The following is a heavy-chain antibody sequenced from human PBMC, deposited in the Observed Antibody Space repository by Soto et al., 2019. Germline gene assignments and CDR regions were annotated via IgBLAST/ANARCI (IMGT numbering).Heavy chain of an antibody. CDR3: ARGGGVVVTGIPFDY. CDR1: GGTLGSYG. D-gene: IGHD2-21*02. Sequence: QVQLVQSGAEVKKPGSSVKVSCKASGGTLGSYGISWVRQAPGQGLEWMGVNIPIFGTTNYAQKFQGRVTITADESTNTAYMALNSLRSEDTAVYYCARGGGVVVTGIPFDYWGRGTLVTVSS. CDR2: NIPIFGTT. J-gene: IGHJ4*02. V-gene: IGHV1-69*12.